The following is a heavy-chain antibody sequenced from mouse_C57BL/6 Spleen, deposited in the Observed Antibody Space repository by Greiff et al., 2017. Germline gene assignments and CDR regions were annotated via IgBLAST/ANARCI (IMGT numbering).Heavy chain of an antibody. Sequence: VQLKQSGAELVKPGASVKLSCTASGFNIKDYYMHWVKQRTEQGLEWIGRIDPEDGETKYAPKFQGKATITADTSSNTAYLQLSSLTSEDTAVYYCARSPGAVVVPYAMDYWGQGTSVTVSS. CDR3: ARSPGAVVVPYAMDY. D-gene: IGHD1-1*01. J-gene: IGHJ4*01. CDR1: GFNIKDYY. CDR2: IDPEDGET. V-gene: IGHV14-2*01.